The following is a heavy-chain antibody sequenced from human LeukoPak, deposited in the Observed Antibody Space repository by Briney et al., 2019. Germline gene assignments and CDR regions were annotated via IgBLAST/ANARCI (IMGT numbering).Heavy chain of an antibody. D-gene: IGHD3-10*01. J-gene: IGHJ4*02. CDR3: AKHYYGSGTYLDY. CDR1: AFTFRGCS. V-gene: IGHV3-23*01. CDR2: ISSSGDDT. Sequence: GGSLRLSCAASAFTFRGCSMSWVRHAPGKGLEWVSGISSSGDDTVYADSVKGRSTISRDNSKNTLYLQVNTLRAEDTAVYYCAKHYYGSGTYLDYWGQGTLVTVSS.